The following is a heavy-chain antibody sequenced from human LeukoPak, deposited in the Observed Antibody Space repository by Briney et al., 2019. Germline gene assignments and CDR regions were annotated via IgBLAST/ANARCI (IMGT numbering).Heavy chain of an antibody. CDR2: IYYSGST. J-gene: IGHJ4*02. CDR1: GGSISSGGYY. D-gene: IGHD3-16*02. CDR3: AVITIAGDTRDY. Sequence: SQTLSLTCTVSGGSISSGGYYWSWIRQHPGKGLEWIGYIYYSGSTYYNPSLKSRVTISVDTSKNQFSLKLSSVTAADTAVYYCAVITIAGDTRDYWGQGTLVTVSS. V-gene: IGHV4-31*03.